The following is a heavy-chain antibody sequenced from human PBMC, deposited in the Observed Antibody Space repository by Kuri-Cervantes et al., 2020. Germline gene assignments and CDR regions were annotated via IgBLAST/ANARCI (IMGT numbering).Heavy chain of an antibody. CDR1: GGSISSSSYY. J-gene: IGHJ6*02. V-gene: IGHV4-39*07. D-gene: IGHD1-26*01. CDR2: IYYSGST. CDR3: TRPQVSLGSYTRGDYYYYYGMDV. Sequence: SETLSLTCTVSGGSISSSSYYWGWIRQPPGKGLEWIGSIYYSGSTYYNPSLKSRVTISVDTSKNQFSLKLSSVTAEDTAVYYCTRPQVSLGSYTRGDYYYYYGMDVWGQGTTVTVSS.